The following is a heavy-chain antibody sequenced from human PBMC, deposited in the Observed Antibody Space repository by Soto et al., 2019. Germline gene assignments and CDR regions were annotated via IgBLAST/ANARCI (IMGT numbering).Heavy chain of an antibody. CDR1: GGSINIGGSS. CDR3: ARENDYKRYFDL. CDR2: IYHSGST. V-gene: IGHV4-30-2*01. D-gene: IGHD4-4*01. Sequence: QLQLQESGSGLFKPSQTLSLSCAVSGGSINIGGSSWSWIRQPPGKGLEWIGYIYHSGSTYYNPSLKSRVTISVDRSKNQFSLKVNSVTAVDTAVYYCARENDYKRYFDLWGRGTLVTVSS. J-gene: IGHJ2*01.